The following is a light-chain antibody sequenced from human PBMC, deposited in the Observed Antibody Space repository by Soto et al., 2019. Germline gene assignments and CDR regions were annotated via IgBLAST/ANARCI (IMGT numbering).Light chain of an antibody. CDR2: DVS. Sequence: QSALTQPASVSGSPGQSITISCTGTSSDVGGYNYVSWYQQHPGKAPKLMISDVSNRPSGVSNRFSGSTSGNTASLTISGLQAEDEADYYCSSFTRSSSRYVFGTGTKLTVL. J-gene: IGLJ1*01. V-gene: IGLV2-14*03. CDR3: SSFTRSSSRYV. CDR1: SSDVGGYNY.